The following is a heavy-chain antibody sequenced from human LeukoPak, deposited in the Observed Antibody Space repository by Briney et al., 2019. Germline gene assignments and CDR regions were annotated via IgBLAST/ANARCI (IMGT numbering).Heavy chain of an antibody. CDR1: GGSISSNY. V-gene: IGHV4-59*01. CDR3: AKSKISLYYMDV. J-gene: IGHJ6*03. D-gene: IGHD4-11*01. Sequence: ASETLSLTCTVSGGSISSNYWSWIRQPPGKGLEWIGYIYSSGSTNYNPSLKSRVTISVDTSKNQFSLRLSSVTAADTAVYYCAKSKISLYYMDVWGKGTTVTVSS. CDR2: IYSSGST.